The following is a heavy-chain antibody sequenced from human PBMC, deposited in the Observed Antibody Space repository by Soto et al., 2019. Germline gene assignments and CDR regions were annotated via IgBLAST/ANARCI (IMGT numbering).Heavy chain of an antibody. CDR2: PYYRSKWHN. J-gene: IGHJ3*02. D-gene: IGHD6-13*01. V-gene: IGHV6-1*01. Sequence: PSQALSLTCAISGDSVSSNSVTWDWVRQSPSSGLEWLGRPYYRSKWHNAYAVSVRSRIPINPDTYETQCSLYLRSVTPEAPAVYLCACSRTSNAFDIWGQGTMVTVS. CDR1: GDSVSSNSVT. CDR3: ACSRTSNAFDI.